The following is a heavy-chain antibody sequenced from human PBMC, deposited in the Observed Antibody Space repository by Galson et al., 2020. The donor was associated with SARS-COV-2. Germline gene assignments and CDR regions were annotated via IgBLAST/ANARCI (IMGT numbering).Heavy chain of an antibody. CDR2: IIPIVGTT. Sequence: SVKVSCKAAGGTFSSYAISWVRQAPGQGLEWMGGIIPIVGTTNYAQKFQDRVTITADESTSTAYMELSSLRSEDTAIYYCARKSYGSGRXYHXXXXXPWGQGTLVIVSS. J-gene: IGHJ5*02. CDR1: GGTFSSYA. D-gene: IGHD3-10*01. V-gene: IGHV1-69*13. CDR3: ARKSYGSGRXYHXXXXXP.